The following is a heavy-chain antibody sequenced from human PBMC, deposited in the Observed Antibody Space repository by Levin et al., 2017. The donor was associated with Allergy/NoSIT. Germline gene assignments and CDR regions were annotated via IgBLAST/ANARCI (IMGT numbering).Heavy chain of an antibody. CDR3: ARNHAENDYGDYGIGAFDI. D-gene: IGHD4-17*01. CDR1: GFTFSSYG. V-gene: IGHV3-33*01. Sequence: GGSLRLSCAASGFTFSSYGMHWVRQAPGKGLEWVAVIWYDGSNKYYADSVKGRFTISRDNSKNTLYLQRNSLRAEDTAVYYCARNHAENDYGDYGIGAFDIWGQGTMVTVSS. CDR2: IWYDGSNK. J-gene: IGHJ3*02.